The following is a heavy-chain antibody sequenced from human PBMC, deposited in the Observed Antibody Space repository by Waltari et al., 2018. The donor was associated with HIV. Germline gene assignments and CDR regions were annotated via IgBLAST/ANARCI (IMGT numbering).Heavy chain of an antibody. J-gene: IGHJ5*02. CDR3: AGEARKRIRQGGINWFDP. D-gene: IGHD2-21*01. Sequence: QVHLQQWGAGLWKASESLSLTCAVYGGSFSDSHWNWIRQSPGKGLQWIADINQSGRTSYNPSLKDRVTISVDTAKNQFSLTLRAVTGADSGLYFCAGEARKRIRQGGINWFDPWGQGTSVTVLS. CDR1: GGSFSDSH. V-gene: IGHV4-34*02. CDR2: INQSGRT.